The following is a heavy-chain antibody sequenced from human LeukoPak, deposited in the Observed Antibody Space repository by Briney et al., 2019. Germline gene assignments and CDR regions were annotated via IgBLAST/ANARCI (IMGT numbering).Heavy chain of an antibody. CDR2: TSGSGGST. CDR1: GFTFSSYG. Sequence: PGGSLRLSCAASGFTFSSYGLSWVRQAPGKGLEWVSGTSGSGGSTFYADYVKGRFTISRDNSKNTLYLQMNSLRAEDTAVYYCAKDLNKGYSSSWYYFDYWGQGTLVTVSS. CDR3: AKDLNKGYSSSWYYFDY. V-gene: IGHV3-23*01. J-gene: IGHJ4*02. D-gene: IGHD6-13*01.